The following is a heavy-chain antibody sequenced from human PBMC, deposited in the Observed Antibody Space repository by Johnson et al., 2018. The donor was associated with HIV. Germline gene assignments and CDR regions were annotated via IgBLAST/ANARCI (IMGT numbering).Heavy chain of an antibody. Sequence: EVRLVESGGGLVKPGGSLRLSCAASGFSISDYYMSWIRQAPGKGLEWVSVIYSGGSTYYADSVKGRFTISRDNSKNTLYLQMNSLRAEDTAVYYCARDPELDYFDNRAFDIWGQGTMVTVSS. D-gene: IGHD3-22*01. J-gene: IGHJ3*02. V-gene: IGHV3-66*01. CDR1: GFSISDYY. CDR2: IYSGGST. CDR3: ARDPELDYFDNRAFDI.